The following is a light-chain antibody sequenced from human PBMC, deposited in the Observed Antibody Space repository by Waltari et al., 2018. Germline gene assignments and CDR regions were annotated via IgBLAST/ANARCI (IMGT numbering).Light chain of an antibody. J-gene: IGKJ2*01. Sequence: DIQMTQSPSTLSASVGDRVTITCRASQYISSWLAWYQQKPGKTPKLLIYDASTLESGVPSRFSGSRSGTELTEFTLTISSLQPDDFATYYCQQYNNWPPEDTFGQGTKLEIK. V-gene: IGKV1-5*01. CDR1: QYISSW. CDR3: QQYNNWPPEDT. CDR2: DAS.